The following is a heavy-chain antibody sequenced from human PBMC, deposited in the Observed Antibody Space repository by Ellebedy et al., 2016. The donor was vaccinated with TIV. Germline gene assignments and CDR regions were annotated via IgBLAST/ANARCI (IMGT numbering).Heavy chain of an antibody. D-gene: IGHD5-18*01. J-gene: IGHJ4*02. V-gene: IGHV4-34*01. Sequence: MPSETLSLTCAVYGGSFSGNNWSWIRQPPGKGLEWIGDISHSGSTTYNPSLKSRVTVSVDSSKNQFSLKLSSVTAADTAVYYCARCPGDTAMVTCYFDYWGQGTLVTVSS. CDR2: ISHSGST. CDR3: ARCPGDTAMVTCYFDY. CDR1: GGSFSGNN.